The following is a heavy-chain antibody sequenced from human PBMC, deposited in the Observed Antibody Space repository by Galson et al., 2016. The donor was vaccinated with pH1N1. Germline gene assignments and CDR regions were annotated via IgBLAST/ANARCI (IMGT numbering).Heavy chain of an antibody. D-gene: IGHD3-22*01. V-gene: IGHV1-18*01. J-gene: IGHJ5*01. CDR3: ARDEYYDSNGSWGDS. CDR2: IGSYNGNR. Sequence: SVKVSCKASGNTFTTYGITWVRQAPGQGLEWMGWIGSYNGNRNYAQKLQGRVTMTTDTSTNTAYMELRDLRSDDTAVYYRARDEYYDSNGSWGDSWGQGTLVTVSS. CDR1: GNTFTTYG.